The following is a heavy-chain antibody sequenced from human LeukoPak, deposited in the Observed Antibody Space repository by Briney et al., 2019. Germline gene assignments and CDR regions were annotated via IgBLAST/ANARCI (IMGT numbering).Heavy chain of an antibody. D-gene: IGHD6-13*01. CDR2: ISGSGGTT. V-gene: IGHV3-23*01. Sequence: GGSLRLSCAASGFTFSSYAMSWVRQAPGKGLEWVSGISGSGGTTYYADSVKGPFTISRDNSKNTLCLQMNSLRAEDTAVYYCAKLGSSWYWVDYWGQGALVTVSS. CDR1: GFTFSSYA. CDR3: AKLGSSWYWVDY. J-gene: IGHJ4*02.